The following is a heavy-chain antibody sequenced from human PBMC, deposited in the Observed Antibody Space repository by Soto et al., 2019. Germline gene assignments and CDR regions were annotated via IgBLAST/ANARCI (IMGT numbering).Heavy chain of an antibody. Sequence: GGSLRLSCAASGFTFSSYAMSWVRQAPGKGLEWVSAISGSGGSTYYADSVKGRFTISRDNSKNTLYLQMNSLRAEDTAVYYCAKLLLPDIVVVVAADRGFDYWGQGTLVTVSS. CDR2: ISGSGGST. D-gene: IGHD2-15*01. CDR1: GFTFSSYA. V-gene: IGHV3-23*01. CDR3: AKLLLPDIVVVVAADRGFDY. J-gene: IGHJ4*02.